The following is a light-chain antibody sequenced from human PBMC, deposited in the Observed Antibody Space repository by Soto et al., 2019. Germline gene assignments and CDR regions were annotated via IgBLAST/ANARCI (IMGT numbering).Light chain of an antibody. Sequence: QSVLTQPPSASGSPGQSVTISCTGTSTDVGAYKYVSWYQQHPGKAPKVMIYDVSKRPSGVPDRFSGSKSGNTASLTVSGLQAEDEADYYCSSYAGSNNFVFGTGTKLTVL. CDR1: STDVGAYKY. J-gene: IGLJ1*01. CDR3: SSYAGSNNFV. V-gene: IGLV2-8*01. CDR2: DVS.